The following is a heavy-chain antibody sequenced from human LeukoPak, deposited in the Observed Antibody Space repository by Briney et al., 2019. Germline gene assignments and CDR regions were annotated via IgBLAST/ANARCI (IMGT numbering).Heavy chain of an antibody. D-gene: IGHD2-21*02. V-gene: IGHV4-34*01. CDR2: INHSGST. CDR3: ARLLSVRVTYLSSTDY. Sequence: SETLSLTCAVYGGAFSGYYWSWIRQPPGKGLEWIGEINHSGSTNYNPSLKSRVTISVDTSKNQFSLKLSSVTAADTAVYYCARLLSVRVTYLSSTDYWGQGTLVTVSS. CDR1: GGAFSGYY. J-gene: IGHJ4*02.